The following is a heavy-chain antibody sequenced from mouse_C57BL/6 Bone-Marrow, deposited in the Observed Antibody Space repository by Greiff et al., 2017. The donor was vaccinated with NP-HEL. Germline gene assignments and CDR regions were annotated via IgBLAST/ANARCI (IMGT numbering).Heavy chain of an antibody. J-gene: IGHJ1*03. CDR2: IDPNSGGT. Sequence: QVQLQQPGAELVKPGASVKLSCKASGYTFTSYWMHWVKQRPGRGLEWIGRIDPNSGGTKYNEKFKSKATLTVDKPSSTAYMQLSRLTSEDSAVYYCARKVGYYGSSYGYFDVWGTGTTVTVSS. V-gene: IGHV1-72*01. CDR1: GYTFTSYW. CDR3: ARKVGYYGSSYGYFDV. D-gene: IGHD1-1*01.